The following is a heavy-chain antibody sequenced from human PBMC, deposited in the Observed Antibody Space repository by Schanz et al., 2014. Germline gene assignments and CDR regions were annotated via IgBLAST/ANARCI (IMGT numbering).Heavy chain of an antibody. Sequence: SFPSSFFPFPLSPLLFFLPSLLQLLEWMLFIIPYNGNTNYAQKLQGIFTITADTSTSTAYMDLRSLRSDDTAVYYCARDQSPYTNSSDVRYFDYWGQGSLVTVSS. D-gene: IGHD6-6*01. CDR2: IIPYNGNT. J-gene: IGHJ4*02. CDR3: ARDQSPYTNSSDVRYFDY. CDR1: FFPFPLSP. V-gene: IGHV1-18*01.